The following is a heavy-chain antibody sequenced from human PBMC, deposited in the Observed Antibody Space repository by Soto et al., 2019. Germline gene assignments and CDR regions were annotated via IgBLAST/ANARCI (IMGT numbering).Heavy chain of an antibody. J-gene: IGHJ3*02. CDR3: ASGLNDAFDI. V-gene: IGHV5-51*01. CDR2: IDPGGSDT. CDR1: GYSFTSYW. Sequence: GQSLKISCTGSGYSFTSYWIGWVRQLPGKGREWMGSIDPGGSDTRYSPSFQGQVTITADKSSSTAYLQWSSLKASDTAMYYCASGLNDAFDIWGQGTMLT.